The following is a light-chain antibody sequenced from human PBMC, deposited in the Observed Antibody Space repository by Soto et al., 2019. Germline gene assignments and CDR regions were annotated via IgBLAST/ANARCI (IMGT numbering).Light chain of an antibody. CDR1: QSVSGN. CDR3: QQYNNWLIT. J-gene: IGKJ5*01. CDR2: GAS. Sequence: EIVMTQSPATLSVSPGERATLSCRASQSVSGNLAWYQQKPGQAPRLLIYGASTRATGIPARFSGSGSGTECTLTISSLQSEDFAVYYCQQYNNWLITFGQGTRLEIK. V-gene: IGKV3-15*01.